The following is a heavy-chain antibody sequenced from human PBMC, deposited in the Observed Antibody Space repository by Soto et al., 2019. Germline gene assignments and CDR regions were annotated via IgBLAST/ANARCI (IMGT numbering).Heavy chain of an antibody. CDR3: ARGNYDILTGYPVFDY. D-gene: IGHD3-9*01. J-gene: IGHJ4*02. CDR2: IKQDGSEK. Sequence: EVQLVESGGGLVQPGGSLRLSCAASGFTFSSYWMSWVRQAPGKGLEWVANIKQDGSEKYYVDSVKGRFTISRDNAKNSLYLQMNSLRAEDTAVYYCARGNYDILTGYPVFDYLGQGTLVTVSS. CDR1: GFTFSSYW. V-gene: IGHV3-7*01.